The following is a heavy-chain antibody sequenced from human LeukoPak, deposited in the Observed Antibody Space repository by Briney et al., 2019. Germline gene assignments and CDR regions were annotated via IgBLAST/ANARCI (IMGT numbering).Heavy chain of an antibody. D-gene: IGHD3-10*01. V-gene: IGHV4-4*07. J-gene: IGHJ4*02. Sequence: SETLSLTCTVSGGSTINYFRSWIRQPAGRGLEWIGHIYTSGTTHYNPSLKNRVTISLDTSKSQFSLQLNSVTAADSAVYYCARAEGSGSGAYTLDYWGQGILVTVSS. CDR3: ARAEGSGSGAYTLDY. CDR2: IYTSGTT. CDR1: GGSTINYF.